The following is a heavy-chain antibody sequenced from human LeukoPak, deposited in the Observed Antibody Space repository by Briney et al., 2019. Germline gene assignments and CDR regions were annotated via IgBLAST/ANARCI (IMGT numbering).Heavy chain of an antibody. CDR3: ARGITRTLSLDP. V-gene: IGHV3-11*01. D-gene: IGHD1-14*01. CDR2: GASI. J-gene: IGHJ5*02. Sequence: GASIFYADSAKGRFTISRDDANNSTYLQMSSLRAEDTAIYYSARGITRTLSLDPWGQGTLVTVSS.